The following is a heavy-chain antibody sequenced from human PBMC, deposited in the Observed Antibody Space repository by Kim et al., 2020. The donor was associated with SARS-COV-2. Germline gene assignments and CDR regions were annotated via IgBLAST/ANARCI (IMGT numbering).Heavy chain of an antibody. V-gene: IGHV1-2*02. CDR2: GGT. CDR3: ARDCEGFDY. Sequence: GGTNSAQRFQGRVTMTRDTSISTAYMELSRLRSDDTAVYYCARDCEGFDYWGQGTLVTVSS. J-gene: IGHJ4*02.